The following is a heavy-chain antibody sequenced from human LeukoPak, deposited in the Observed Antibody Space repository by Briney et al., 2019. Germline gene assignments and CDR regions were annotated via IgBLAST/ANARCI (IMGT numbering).Heavy chain of an antibody. V-gene: IGHV3-30-3*01. CDR2: ISYGGSNK. CDR1: GFTFSSYA. D-gene: IGHD6-13*01. J-gene: IGHJ4*02. CDR3: ARAVRIAAAGKFDY. Sequence: GGSLRLSCAASGFTFSSYAMHWVRQAPGKGLEWVAVISYGGSNKYYADSVKGRFTISRDNSKNTLYLQMNSLRAEDTAVYYCARAVRIAAAGKFDYWGQGTQVTVSS.